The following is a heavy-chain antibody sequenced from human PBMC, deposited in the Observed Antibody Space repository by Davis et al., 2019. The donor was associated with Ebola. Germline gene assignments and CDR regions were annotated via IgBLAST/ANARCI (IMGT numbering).Heavy chain of an antibody. CDR1: GFTFTSSA. V-gene: IGHV1-58*01. Sequence: SVKVSCKASGFTFTSSAVQWVRQARGQRLEWIGWIVVGSGNTNYAQKFQERVTITRDMSTSTAYMELSSLRSEDTAVYYCARGEYCSSTSCPHDAFDIWGQGTMVTVSS. CDR3: ARGEYCSSTSCPHDAFDI. D-gene: IGHD2-2*01. J-gene: IGHJ3*02. CDR2: IVVGSGNT.